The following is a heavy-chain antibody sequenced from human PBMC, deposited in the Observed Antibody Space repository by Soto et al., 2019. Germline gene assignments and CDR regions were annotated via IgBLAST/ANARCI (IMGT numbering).Heavy chain of an antibody. Sequence: ASVKVSCKASGYTFTSYDINWVRQATGQGLEWMGWMNPNSANTGYAQKFQGRVTMARNTSISTAYMELSSLRSEDTAVYFCARCPYSSSWYYFDYWSQGTLVTVSS. J-gene: IGHJ4*02. CDR3: ARCPYSSSWYYFDY. V-gene: IGHV1-8*01. D-gene: IGHD6-13*01. CDR1: GYTFTSYD. CDR2: MNPNSANT.